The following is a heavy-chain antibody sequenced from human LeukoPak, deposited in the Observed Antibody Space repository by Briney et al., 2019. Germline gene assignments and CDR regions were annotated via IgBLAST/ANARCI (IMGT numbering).Heavy chain of an antibody. CDR2: INPNSGGT. V-gene: IGHV1-2*06. Sequence: GASVKVSCKASGYTFTGYYMHWVRQAPGQGLEWMGRINPNSGGTNYAQKFQGRVTMTRDTSISTAYMELSRLRSDDTAVYYCARVRRDGYIPPFDYWGQGTLVTVSS. D-gene: IGHD5-24*01. CDR1: GYTFTGYY. CDR3: ARVRRDGYIPPFDY. J-gene: IGHJ4*02.